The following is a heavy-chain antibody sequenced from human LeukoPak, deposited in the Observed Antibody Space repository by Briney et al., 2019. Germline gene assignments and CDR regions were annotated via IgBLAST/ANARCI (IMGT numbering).Heavy chain of an antibody. CDR2: ISGSGGEV. J-gene: IGHJ4*02. Sequence: GGSLRLSCAASGFTFSNYAMSWVRQAPGEGPEWVSSISGSGGEVRYADSVKGRFTISKDNSQNTFYLRMNSLRVEDTAIYYCSKDLTTRSIGYFDYWGQGTLVTVSS. CDR1: GFTFSNYA. D-gene: IGHD1-1*01. V-gene: IGHV3-23*01. CDR3: SKDLTTRSIGYFDY.